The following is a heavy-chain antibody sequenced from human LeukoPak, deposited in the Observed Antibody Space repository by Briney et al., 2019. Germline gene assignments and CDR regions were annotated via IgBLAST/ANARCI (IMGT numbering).Heavy chain of an antibody. V-gene: IGHV3-23*01. Sequence: GGSLRLSCAASGFTFSSYAMSWVRQTPGKGLEWVTAISGSGGSTYYADSVKGRFTISRDSSKNTLYLQMNSLRAEDTAVYYCAKDYRYSSSWYDWFDPWGQGTLVTVSS. D-gene: IGHD6-13*01. CDR2: ISGSGGST. CDR3: AKDYRYSSSWYDWFDP. J-gene: IGHJ5*02. CDR1: GFTFSSYA.